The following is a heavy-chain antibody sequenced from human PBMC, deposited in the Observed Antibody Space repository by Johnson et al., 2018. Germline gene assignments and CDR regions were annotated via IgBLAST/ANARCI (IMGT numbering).Heavy chain of an antibody. J-gene: IGHJ6*03. CDR2: TSYDGSNK. Sequence: QVQLVQSGGGVVQPGRSLRLFCAASGFTFSSYGMHWVRQAPGKGLEWVAVTSYDGSNKYYADSVKGRFTISKDNSKNTWYLQMNSLRAEDTAVYYCAKDFIAGAYYYYYRDVGGKGTTVTVSS. CDR3: AKDFIAGAYYYYYRDV. D-gene: IGHD6-13*01. CDR1: GFTFSSYG. V-gene: IGHV3-30*18.